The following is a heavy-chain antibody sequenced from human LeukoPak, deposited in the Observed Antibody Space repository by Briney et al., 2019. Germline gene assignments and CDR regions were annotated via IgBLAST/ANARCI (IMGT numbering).Heavy chain of an antibody. J-gene: IGHJ6*02. D-gene: IGHD4-17*01. CDR2: IYSGGST. CDR1: GFTFSTYA. CDR3: ARPTYGDYPDYYYGMDV. V-gene: IGHV3-66*01. Sequence: PGGSLRLSCAASGFTFSTYAMSWVRQAPGKGLEWVSVIYSGGSTYYADSVKGRFTISRDNSKNTLYLQMNSLRAEDTAVYYCARPTYGDYPDYYYGMDVWGQGTTVTVSS.